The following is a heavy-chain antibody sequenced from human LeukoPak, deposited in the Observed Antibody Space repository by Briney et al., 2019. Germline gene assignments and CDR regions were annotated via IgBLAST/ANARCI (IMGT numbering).Heavy chain of an antibody. V-gene: IGHV4-61*01. D-gene: IGHD6-19*01. CDR3: AREGPSGSFDY. CDR1: GYSISSGYY. Sequence: SETLSLTCTVSGYSISSGYYWSWIRQPPGKGLEWIGYIYYSGTTEYNPSLKSRVTKSVDTSKNQFSLKLSSVTAADTAVYYCAREGPSGSFDYWGQGTLVTVSS. J-gene: IGHJ4*02. CDR2: IYYSGTT.